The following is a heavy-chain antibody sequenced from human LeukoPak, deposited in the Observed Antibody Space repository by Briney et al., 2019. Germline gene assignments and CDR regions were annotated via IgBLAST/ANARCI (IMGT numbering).Heavy chain of an antibody. CDR2: ISSSSSYI. CDR1: GFTFSSYS. D-gene: IGHD2-15*01. CDR3: ARGTVTYVVVVAASDY. V-gene: IGHV3-21*01. J-gene: IGHJ4*02. Sequence: GGSLRLSCAASGFTFSSYSMNWVRQAPGKGLEWVSSISSSSSYIYYADSVKGRFTISRDNAKNSLYLQMNSLRAEDTAVYYCARGTVTYVVVVAASDYWGQGTLVTVSS.